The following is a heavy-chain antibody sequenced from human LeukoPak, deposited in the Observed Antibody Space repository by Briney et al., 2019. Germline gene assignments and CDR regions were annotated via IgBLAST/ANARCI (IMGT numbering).Heavy chain of an antibody. CDR1: GFTFSSYG. V-gene: IGHV3-30*02. CDR2: IWYDGSNK. J-gene: IGHJ6*02. CDR3: AKDRRWRGDYYYYGMDV. Sequence: GGSLRLSCAASGFTFSSYGMHWVRQAPGKGLEWVAVIWYDGSNKYYADSVKGRFTISRDNSKNTLYLQMNSLRAEDTAVYYCAKDRRWRGDYYYYGMDVWGQGTTVTVSS. D-gene: IGHD2-15*01.